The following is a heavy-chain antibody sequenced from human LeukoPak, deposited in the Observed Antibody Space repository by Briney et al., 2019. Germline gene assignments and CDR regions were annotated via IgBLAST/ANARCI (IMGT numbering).Heavy chain of an antibody. V-gene: IGHV4-39*01. J-gene: IGHJ4*02. CDR3: ATVSMVRGVESDY. CDR2: IYYSGST. CDR1: GGSISSSTYH. D-gene: IGHD3-10*01. Sequence: SETLSLTCTVSGGSISSSTYHWGWIRQPPGKGLEWIGSIYYSGSTYYNPSLKSRVTISVDTSKNQFSLKLSSVTAPDTAVYYCATVSMVRGVESDYWGQGTLVTVPS.